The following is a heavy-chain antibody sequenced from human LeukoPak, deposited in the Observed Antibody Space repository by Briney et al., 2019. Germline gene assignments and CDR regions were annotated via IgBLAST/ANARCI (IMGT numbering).Heavy chain of an antibody. CDR3: ARRRPDSSGYVLDY. D-gene: IGHD3-22*01. CDR1: GGSISSYY. CDR2: IYYSGST. V-gene: IGHV4-59*01. J-gene: IGHJ4*02. Sequence: PSETLSLTCTVSGGSISSYYWSWIRQPPGKGLEWIGYIYYSGSTNYNPSLKSRVTISVDTSKNQFSLKLSSVTDADTAVYYCARRRPDSSGYVLDYWGQGTLVTVSS.